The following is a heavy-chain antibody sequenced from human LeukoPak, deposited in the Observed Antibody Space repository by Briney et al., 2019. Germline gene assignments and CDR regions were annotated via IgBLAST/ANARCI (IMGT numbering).Heavy chain of an antibody. CDR3: ARMYYYGSGSYYDYYDYYSMDV. D-gene: IGHD3-10*01. J-gene: IGHJ6*02. CDR1: GYTFTGYY. CDR2: INSKGCET. V-gene: IGHV1-2*02. Sequence: DSVKVSCKASGYTFTGYYMHWVRQAPGQGLEWMGWINSKGCETNYAQKFQGRCTMTRDRSISTAYTELSRLRYDDTAVYDCARMYYYGSGSYYDYYDYYSMDVWGQGTTVTVSS.